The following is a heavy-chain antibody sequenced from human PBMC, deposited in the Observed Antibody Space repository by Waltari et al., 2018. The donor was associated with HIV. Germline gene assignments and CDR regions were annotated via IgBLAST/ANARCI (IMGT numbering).Heavy chain of an antibody. CDR1: GYFINSGYY. CDR2: ISHGGST. Sequence: QVQLQESGPGLVKPSETLSLTCSISGYFINSGYYWGWIRRPPGKGLEWIGSISHGGSTYYNPSLKSRVIISVDTSKNQFSLNLRSVTAADTAVYYCARGAREIASAGNTWFDPWGQGTLVTVSS. D-gene: IGHD6-13*01. CDR3: ARGAREIASAGNTWFDP. J-gene: IGHJ5*02. V-gene: IGHV4-38-2*02.